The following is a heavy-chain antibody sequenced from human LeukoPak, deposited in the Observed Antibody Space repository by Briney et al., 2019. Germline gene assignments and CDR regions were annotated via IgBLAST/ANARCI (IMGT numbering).Heavy chain of an antibody. V-gene: IGHV4-39*01. CDR1: GGSISSYY. CDR3: ASGDCSGGSCS. J-gene: IGHJ4*02. CDR2: IYYSGST. Sequence: SETLSLTCTVSGGSISSYYWGWIRQPPGKGLEWIGSIYYSGSTYYNPSLRSRVTISVDTSKNQFSLKLSSVTAADTAVYYCASGDCSGGSCSWGQGTLVTVSS. D-gene: IGHD2-15*01.